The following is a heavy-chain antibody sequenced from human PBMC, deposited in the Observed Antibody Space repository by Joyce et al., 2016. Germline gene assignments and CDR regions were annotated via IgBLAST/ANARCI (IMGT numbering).Heavy chain of an antibody. Sequence: EVQLVESGGGLGIPRVSLSLSCTASGFIFLSYRMTWVRQAPGKGLGLGSCISRDNPYIFRADSVQGRFPSSRDSARNSRYLQMISLRAEDRAVYCCARDVVTTVTKASGYWVQGTLVAVSS. D-gene: IGHD4-11*01. CDR1: GFIFLSYR. V-gene: IGHV3-21*01. J-gene: IGHJ4*02. CDR3: ARDVVTTVTKASGY. CDR2: ISRDNPYI.